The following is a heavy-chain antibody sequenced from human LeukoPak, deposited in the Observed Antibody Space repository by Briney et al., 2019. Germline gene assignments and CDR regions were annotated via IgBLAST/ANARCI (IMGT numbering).Heavy chain of an antibody. CDR1: GFTFSSYS. Sequence: GGSLRLSCAASGFTFSSYSMNWVRQAPGKGLEWVSYIRSSSSTIYYADSVKGRFTISRDKAKNSLYLQMNSLRAEDTAVYYCAKDSKCPYCYNYYMDVWGKGTTVTVSS. J-gene: IGHJ6*03. V-gene: IGHV3-48*01. D-gene: IGHD2-15*01. CDR2: IRSSSSTI. CDR3: AKDSKCPYCYNYYMDV.